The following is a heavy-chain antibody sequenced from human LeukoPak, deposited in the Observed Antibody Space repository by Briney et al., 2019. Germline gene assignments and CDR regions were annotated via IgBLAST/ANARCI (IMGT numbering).Heavy chain of an antibody. J-gene: IGHJ5*02. CDR3: ARGRGEGRGISMVRGVRAPSYNWFDP. V-gene: IGHV4-39*07. D-gene: IGHD3-10*01. Sequence: SETLSLTCTVSGDSISSSSSYWGWIRQPPGEGLEWIGSIYYYSGSTYYNPSLKSRVTISVDTSKNQFSLRLSSVTAADTAVYYCARGRGEGRGISMVRGVRAPSYNWFDPWGHGTLVTVSS. CDR1: GDSISSSSSY. CDR2: IYYYSGST.